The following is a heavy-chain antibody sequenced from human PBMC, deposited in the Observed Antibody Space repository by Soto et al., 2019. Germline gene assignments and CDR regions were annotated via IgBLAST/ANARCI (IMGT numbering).Heavy chain of an antibody. CDR1: GGTFSSYT. CDR3: AREETYYDILTGYYIDY. D-gene: IGHD3-9*01. V-gene: IGHV1-69*08. J-gene: IGHJ4*02. Sequence: QVQLVQSGAEVKKPGSSVKVSCKASGGTFSSYTISWVRQAPGQGLEWMGRIIPILGIANYAQKFQGRVTITAXXSXSXXYMELSSLRSEDTAVYYCAREETYYDILTGYYIDYWGQGTLVTVSS. CDR2: IIPILGIA.